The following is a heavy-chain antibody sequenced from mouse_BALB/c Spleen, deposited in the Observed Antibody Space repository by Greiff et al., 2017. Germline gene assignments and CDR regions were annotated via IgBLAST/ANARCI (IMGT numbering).Heavy chain of an antibody. CDR1: GFTFSSFG. Sequence: EVMLVESGGGLVQPGGSRKLSCAASGFTFSSFGMHWVRQAPEKGLEWVAYISSGSSTIYYADTVKGRFTISRDNPKNTLFLQMTSLRSEDTAMYYCARGDSFITTVVPFAYWGQGTLVTVSA. J-gene: IGHJ3*01. V-gene: IGHV5-17*02. CDR2: ISSGSSTI. CDR3: ARGDSFITTVVPFAY. D-gene: IGHD1-1*01.